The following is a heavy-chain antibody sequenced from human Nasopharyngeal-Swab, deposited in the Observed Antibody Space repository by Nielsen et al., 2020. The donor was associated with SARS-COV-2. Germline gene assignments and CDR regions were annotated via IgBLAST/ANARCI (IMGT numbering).Heavy chain of an antibody. J-gene: IGHJ4*02. V-gene: IGHV3-74*01. CDR2: INPAGSTT. Sequence: GGSLRLSCAPSGFTFSDYWMHWVRQAPGKGLVWVSRINPAGSTTDYEDSVRGRFTISRDNAKNTLYLQMNSLTVEDSAVYFCTRAGSYRFDYWGQGTPVTVSS. CDR3: TRAGSYRFDY. CDR1: GFTFSDYW. D-gene: IGHD1-26*01.